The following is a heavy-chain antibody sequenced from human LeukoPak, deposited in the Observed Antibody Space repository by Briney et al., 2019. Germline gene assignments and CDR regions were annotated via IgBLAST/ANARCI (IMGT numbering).Heavy chain of an antibody. D-gene: IGHD3-22*01. CDR1: GYSFTSYW. J-gene: IGHJ3*02. Sequence: GESLQISCKGSGYSFTSYWIGWVRQMPGEGLEGMGFIYPGDSDTRYSPSFQGQVTISADKSISTAYLQWSSLKASDTAMYYCARHSSGYYDSSGYLNDAFDIWGQGTMVTVSS. V-gene: IGHV5-51*01. CDR3: ARHSSGYYDSSGYLNDAFDI. CDR2: IYPGDSDT.